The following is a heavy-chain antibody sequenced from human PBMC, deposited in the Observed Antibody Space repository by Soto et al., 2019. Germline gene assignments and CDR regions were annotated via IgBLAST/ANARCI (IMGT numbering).Heavy chain of an antibody. Sequence: QVQLVQSGAVVKQPGASVRVSCKASGDTHTIYLIHCLRQAPGQGLEWMGWINSVSGGANYAPRFQGRVAMTRDRSSATAFMELSRLRSDDTAVYYCARGGSYYAHWGQGTLVTVSS. CDR3: ARGGSYYAH. CDR1: GDTHTIYL. CDR2: INSVSGGA. V-gene: IGHV1-2*02. D-gene: IGHD1-26*01. J-gene: IGHJ4*02.